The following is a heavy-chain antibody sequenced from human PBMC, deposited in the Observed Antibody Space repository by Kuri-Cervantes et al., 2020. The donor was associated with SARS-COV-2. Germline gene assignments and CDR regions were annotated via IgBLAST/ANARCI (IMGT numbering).Heavy chain of an antibody. J-gene: IGHJ4*02. Sequence: GGSLRLSCAASGFTLTSFVMSWVRQAPGKGLEWLSSVSGSGSPTSYADSVKGRFTVCRDNSKNTLHLQMNSLPAEASAVYYCVKGQLLSRTFDYWGGGTLVTVSS. CDR3: VKGQLLSRTFDY. V-gene: IGHV3-23*01. D-gene: IGHD2-2*01. CDR1: GFTLTSFV. CDR2: VSGSGSPT.